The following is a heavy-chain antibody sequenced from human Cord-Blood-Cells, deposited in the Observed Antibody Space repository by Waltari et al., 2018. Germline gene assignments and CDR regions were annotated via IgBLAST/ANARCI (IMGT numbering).Heavy chain of an antibody. CDR1: GYTFTGYY. V-gene: IGHV1-2*02. CDR2: INPNSGGT. CDR3: ARGGGSIAAAFDY. J-gene: IGHJ4*02. Sequence: QVQLVQSGAAVKKPGASVHVSCKAHGYTFTGYYLHWVRQAPGQGLEWMGWINPNSGGTNYAQKFQGRVTMTRDTSISTAYMELSRLRSDDTAVYYCARGGGSIAAAFDYWGQGTLVTVSS. D-gene: IGHD6-13*01.